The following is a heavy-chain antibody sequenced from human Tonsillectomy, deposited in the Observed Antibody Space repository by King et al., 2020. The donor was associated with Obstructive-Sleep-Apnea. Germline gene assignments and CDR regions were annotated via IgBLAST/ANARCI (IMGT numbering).Heavy chain of an antibody. D-gene: IGHD3-10*01. Sequence: VQLVESGGGLVQPGRSLRLSCAASGFTFDDYAMHWVRQAPGKGLEWVSGISWNSGSIGYADSVKGRFTISRDNAKNSLYLQMNSLRAEDTALYYCAKDTGTYYYGSGSYANFDYWGQGTLVTVSS. J-gene: IGHJ4*02. CDR3: AKDTGTYYYGSGSYANFDY. CDR1: GFTFDDYA. V-gene: IGHV3-9*01. CDR2: ISWNSGSI.